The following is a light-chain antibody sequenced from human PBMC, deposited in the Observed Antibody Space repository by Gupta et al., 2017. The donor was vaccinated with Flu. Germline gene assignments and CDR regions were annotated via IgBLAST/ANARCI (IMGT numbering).Light chain of an antibody. CDR3: AACDDSLDGPV. CDR2: GDN. V-gene: IGLV1-44*01. CDR1: SYISGNNA. Sequence: SSYISGNNAVSWYQQLPGAAPNLLSYGDNQRPSGVSDRFSASKSGTSASLVISGLQAEDEADFFCAACDDSLDGPVFGTGTRVTVL. J-gene: IGLJ1*01.